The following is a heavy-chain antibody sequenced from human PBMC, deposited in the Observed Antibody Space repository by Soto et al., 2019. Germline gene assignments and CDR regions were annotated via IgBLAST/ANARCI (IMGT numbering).Heavy chain of an antibody. V-gene: IGHV3-30-3*01. CDR3: ARLDYGDYVKDFHPYYGMDV. Sequence: GGSLRLSCAASGFTFSSYAMHWVRQAPGKGLEWVAVISYDGSNKYYADSVKGRFTISRDNSKNTLYLQMNSLRAEDTAVYYCARLDYGDYVKDFHPYYGMDVWGQGTTVTVSS. CDR2: ISYDGSNK. CDR1: GFTFSSYA. D-gene: IGHD4-17*01. J-gene: IGHJ6*02.